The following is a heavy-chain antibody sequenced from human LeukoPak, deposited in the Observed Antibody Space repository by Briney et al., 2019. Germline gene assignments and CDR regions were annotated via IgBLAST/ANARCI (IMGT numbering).Heavy chain of an antibody. V-gene: IGHV1-2*06. Sequence: GASVKVSCKASGYTFTGYYMHWVRQAPGQGLEWMGRINPNSGGTNYAQKFQGRVTMTRDTSISTAYMELSRLRSDDTAVYYCARLDSGGYYFNYWGQGTLVTVSS. J-gene: IGHJ4*02. CDR3: ARLDSGGYYFNY. CDR2: INPNSGGT. CDR1: GYTFTGYY. D-gene: IGHD3-22*01.